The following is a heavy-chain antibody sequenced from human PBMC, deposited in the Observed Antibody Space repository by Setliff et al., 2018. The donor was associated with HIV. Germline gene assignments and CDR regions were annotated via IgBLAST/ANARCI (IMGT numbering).Heavy chain of an antibody. J-gene: IGHJ4*02. CDR2: VYWDDDK. V-gene: IGHV2-5*02. D-gene: IGHD6-19*01. CDR3: AHKGLSSGWPYFDY. Sequence: SGPTLVNPTQTLTLTCTFSGFSLRTTGEAVGWLRQPPGKAPEWLALVYWDDDKRYSPSLKNRPTIIKDASKNQVVLTLTNVDPVDSAKYYCAHKGLSSGWPYFDYWGQGTLVTVSS. CDR1: GFSLRTTGEA.